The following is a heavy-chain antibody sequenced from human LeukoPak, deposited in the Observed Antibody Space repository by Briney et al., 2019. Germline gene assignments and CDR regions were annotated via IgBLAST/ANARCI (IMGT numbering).Heavy chain of an antibody. V-gene: IGHV3-7*01. J-gene: IGHJ3*02. CDR1: GFTLIRYW. CDR3: ARLQYYCDSSDYYNGAFDI. CDR2: IKQDGSEK. Sequence: PGGALRLSSAAPGFTLIRYWMSSVRQAPEKRVEWVANIKQDGSEKYYVDSVKGRFTISKDNAKNSLFLQMNSLRAEDTAVYYCARLQYYCDSSDYYNGAFDIWGQGTMVTVSS. D-gene: IGHD3-22*01.